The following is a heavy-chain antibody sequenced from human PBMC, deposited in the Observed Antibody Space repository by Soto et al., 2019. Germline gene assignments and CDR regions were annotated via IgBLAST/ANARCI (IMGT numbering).Heavy chain of an antibody. Sequence: EVQLLESGGGLVQPGGSLRLSCAASGFTFSTYAMSWVRQAPGKGLEWVSAISGSGGSTYYADSVKGRCTISRDNSQTPLYLPMLSMRAEDTAVYYCAKNWDTTSSSSSHWGQGTLVTVSS. CDR3: AKNWDTTSSSSSH. V-gene: IGHV3-23*01. CDR1: GFTFSTYA. J-gene: IGHJ4*02. CDR2: ISGSGGST. D-gene: IGHD6-6*01.